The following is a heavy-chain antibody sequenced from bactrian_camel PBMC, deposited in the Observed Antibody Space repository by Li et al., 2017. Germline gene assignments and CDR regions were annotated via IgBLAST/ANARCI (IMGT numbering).Heavy chain of an antibody. D-gene: IGHD2*01. CDR2: IYTGGGRT. J-gene: IGHJ6*01. Sequence: VQLVESGGGSVEAGGSLRLSCAASGFTFSTYAMSWVRQAPGKGLEWVSSIYTGGGRTYYADSVKGRFTISRDNAKSTVSLQMNDLKTEDTALYYCASGGVDFGNWGQGTQVTVS. CDR1: GFTFSTYA. CDR3: ASGGVDFGN. V-gene: IGHV3S40*01.